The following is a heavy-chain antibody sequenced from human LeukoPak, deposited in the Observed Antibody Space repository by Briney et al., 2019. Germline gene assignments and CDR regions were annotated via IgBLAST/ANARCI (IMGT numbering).Heavy chain of an antibody. J-gene: IGHJ4*02. CDR1: GFTFSTFA. CDR3: AKDRVVGASKGGDFDY. V-gene: IGHV3-23*01. CDR2: IFQGGGEI. D-gene: IGHD1-26*01. Sequence: GGSLRLSCAASGFTFSTFAMIWVRQPPGKGLEWVSSIFQGGGEIHYADSVRGRFTISRDNSKNTLYLQMNSLRAEDTAVYYCAKDRVVGASKGGDFDYWGQGTLVTVSS.